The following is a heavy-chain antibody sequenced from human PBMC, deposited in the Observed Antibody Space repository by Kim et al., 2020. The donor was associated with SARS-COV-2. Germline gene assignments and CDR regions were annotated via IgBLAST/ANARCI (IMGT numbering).Heavy chain of an antibody. CDR1: GFTFSSYG. J-gene: IGHJ4*02. Sequence: GGSLRLSCAASGFTFSSYGMHWVRQAPGKGLEWVAVISYDGSNKYYADSVKGRFTISRDNSKNTLYLQMNSLRAEDTAVYYCAKGHVAGSSYYFDYWGQGTLVTVSS. V-gene: IGHV3-30*18. D-gene: IGHD6-19*01. CDR2: ISYDGSNK. CDR3: AKGHVAGSSYYFDY.